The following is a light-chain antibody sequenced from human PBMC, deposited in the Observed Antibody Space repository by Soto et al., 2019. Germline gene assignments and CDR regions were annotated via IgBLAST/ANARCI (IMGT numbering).Light chain of an antibody. CDR1: QSVSSY. CDR2: HAS. V-gene: IGKV3-11*01. CDR3: QQRSNSLYT. J-gene: IGKJ2*01. Sequence: EIVLTQSPATLSLSPGERATLSCRASQSVSSYLAWYQQKPGQAPRLLIYHASNRATGIPARFSGSGSGTDFALTISSLEPEEFAVYYYQQRSNSLYTFGQGTKLEIK.